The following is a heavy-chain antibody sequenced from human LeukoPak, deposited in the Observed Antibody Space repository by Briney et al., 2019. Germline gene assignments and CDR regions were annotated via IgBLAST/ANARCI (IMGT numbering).Heavy chain of an antibody. V-gene: IGHV4-39*07. CDR3: ARVLVVVPAAIADAFDI. CDR2: IYYSGST. D-gene: IGHD2-2*01. J-gene: IGHJ3*02. Sequence: SETLSLTCTVSGGSISSSSYYWGWIRQPPGKGLEWIGSIYYSGSTYYNPSLKSRVTISVDTSKNQVSLKLSSVTAADTAVYYCARVLVVVPAAIADAFDIWGQGTMVTVSS. CDR1: GGSISSSSYY.